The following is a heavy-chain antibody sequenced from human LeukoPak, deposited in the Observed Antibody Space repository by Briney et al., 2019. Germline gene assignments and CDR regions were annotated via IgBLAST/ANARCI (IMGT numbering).Heavy chain of an antibody. V-gene: IGHV3-7*01. Sequence: GGSLRLSCAASGFTFSNYWMSWVRQAPGKGLEWVANTKNDGSKKYYVDSVKGRFTISRDNAKNSLYLQMNSLRVEDTAVYYCASLNNDDYWGQGTLVTVPS. J-gene: IGHJ4*02. D-gene: IGHD1-1*01. CDR2: TKNDGSKK. CDR1: GFTFSNYW. CDR3: ASLNNDDY.